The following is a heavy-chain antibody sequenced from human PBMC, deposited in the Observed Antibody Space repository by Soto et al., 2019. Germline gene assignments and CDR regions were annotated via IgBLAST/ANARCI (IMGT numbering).Heavy chain of an antibody. CDR3: AKVRRLRFLEWGPFDY. CDR1: GFTFSSYA. J-gene: IGHJ4*02. Sequence: LRLSCAASGFTFSSYAMSWVHQAPGKGLEWVSAISGRGGSTYYADSVKGRFTISRDNSKNTLYLQMNSLRAEDTAVYYCAKVRRLRFLEWGPFDYWGQGTLVTVSS. CDR2: ISGRGGST. V-gene: IGHV3-23*01. D-gene: IGHD3-3*01.